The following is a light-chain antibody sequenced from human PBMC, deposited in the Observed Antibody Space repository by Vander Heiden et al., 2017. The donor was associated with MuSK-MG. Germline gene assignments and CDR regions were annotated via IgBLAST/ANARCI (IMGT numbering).Light chain of an antibody. CDR1: QSISSY. CDR2: AAS. V-gene: IGKV1-39*01. Sequence: IQMTQSPSSLSASVGDRVTITCRASQSISSYLNWYQQKPGKAPKLLIYAASSLQSGVPSRFSGSGSGTDFTLTISSLQPEDCATYYWQQSDSTLLTFGGGTKVEIK. J-gene: IGKJ4*01. CDR3: QQSDSTLLT.